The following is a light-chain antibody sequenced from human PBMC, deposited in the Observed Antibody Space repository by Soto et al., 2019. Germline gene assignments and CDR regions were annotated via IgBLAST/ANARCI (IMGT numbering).Light chain of an antibody. CDR2: DGS. V-gene: IGKV1-5*01. J-gene: IGKJ2*02. CDR1: QNIGSW. CDR3: QQYDRYSPWGT. Sequence: DIQMTQSPSTLSASAGDRVTITCRASQNIGSWLAWYQQKPGKPPKLLMYDGSTWQSGVPLRFSGSGSGTEFALTISSLQPDDFAAYYCQQYDRYSPWGTFGQGTKLEIK.